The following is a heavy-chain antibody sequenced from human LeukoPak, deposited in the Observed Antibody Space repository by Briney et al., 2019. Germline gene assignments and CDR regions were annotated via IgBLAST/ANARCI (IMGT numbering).Heavy chain of an antibody. CDR1: GGSFTHYC. CDR3: ARGRAWELPDYFQL. Sequence: SETLSLTCAISGGSFTHYCWSWIRQPPGKGLQWIGYIYSSGTTKYNPSLKSRVTISLDMPNNQFSLILTSVTAADTAVYYCARGRAWELPDYFQLWGQGTLVTVSS. J-gene: IGHJ1*01. CDR2: IYSSGTT. V-gene: IGHV4-59*08. D-gene: IGHD1-26*01.